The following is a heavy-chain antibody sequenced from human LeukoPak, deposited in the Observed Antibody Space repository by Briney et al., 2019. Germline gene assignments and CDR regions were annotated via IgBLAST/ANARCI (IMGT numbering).Heavy chain of an antibody. D-gene: IGHD2-2*01. V-gene: IGHV1-46*01. CDR3: ARDRGEDIVVVPAALNWFDP. J-gene: IGHJ5*02. CDR2: INPSGGST. Sequence: ASVKVSCKASGYTFTSYYMHWVRQAPGQGHEWMGIINPSGGSTSYAQKFQGRITMTRDTSTSTVYMELISLRSEDTAVYYCARDRGEDIVVVPAALNWFDPWGQGTLVTVSS. CDR1: GYTFTSYY.